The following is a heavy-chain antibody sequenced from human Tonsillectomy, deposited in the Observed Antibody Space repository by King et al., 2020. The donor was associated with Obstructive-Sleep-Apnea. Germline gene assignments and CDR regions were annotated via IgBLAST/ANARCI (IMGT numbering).Heavy chain of an antibody. V-gene: IGHV4-59*01. CDR2: ISYSGST. J-gene: IGHJ4*02. CDR3: CGGGWSGYFDY. D-gene: IGHD2-15*01. CDR1: GGSIGTYF. Sequence: VQLQESGPGLVKPSETLSLSCTVSGGSIGTYFWSWIRQPPGKGLEWIGYISYSGSTNYNPSLRGRVTISVDTSEPQFSLKLSSVTAADTAVYYCCGGGWSGYFDYWGQGILVTVSS.